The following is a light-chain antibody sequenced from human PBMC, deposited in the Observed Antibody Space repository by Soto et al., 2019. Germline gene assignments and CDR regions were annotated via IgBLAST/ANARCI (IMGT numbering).Light chain of an antibody. CDR1: QSISSW. CDR2: AAS. V-gene: IGKV1-5*01. Sequence: DIQMTQSPSTLSASVGDRVTITCRASQSISSWLAWYQQKPGKAPKLLIYAASNLQSGVPSRFSGSGSGTNFTLSLNSLQPEDFATYYCQQGYSNPWTFGQGTKVDNK. J-gene: IGKJ1*01. CDR3: QQGYSNPWT.